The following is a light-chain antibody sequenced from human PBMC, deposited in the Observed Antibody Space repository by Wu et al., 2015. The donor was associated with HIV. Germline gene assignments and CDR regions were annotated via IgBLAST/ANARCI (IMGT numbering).Light chain of an antibody. CDR2: GAS. CDR3: QQYGSSPT. Sequence: EIVLTQSPPTLSLSPGRRATLSCRASQSVSSSYLAWYQQKPGQAPRLLIYGASSRATGIPDRFSGSGSGTDFTLTISRLEPEDFAVYYCQQYGSSPTFGGGTKVEIK. CDR1: QSVSSSY. V-gene: IGKV3-20*01. J-gene: IGKJ4*01.